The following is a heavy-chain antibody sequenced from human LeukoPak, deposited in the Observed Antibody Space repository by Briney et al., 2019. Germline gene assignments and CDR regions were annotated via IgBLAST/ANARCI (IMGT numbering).Heavy chain of an antibody. CDR3: ARGRYSSGWYLPFDY. Sequence: SETLSLTCAVYGGSFSGYYWSWIRQPPGKGLQWIGEINHSGSTNYNPSLKSRVTISVDTSKNQFSLKLSSVTAADTAVYYCARGRYSSGWYLPFDYWGQGTLVTVSS. CDR2: INHSGST. D-gene: IGHD6-19*01. V-gene: IGHV4-34*01. CDR1: GGSFSGYY. J-gene: IGHJ4*02.